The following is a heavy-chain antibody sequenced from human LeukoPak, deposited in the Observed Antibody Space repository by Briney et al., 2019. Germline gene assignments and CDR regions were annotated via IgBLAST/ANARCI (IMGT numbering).Heavy chain of an antibody. J-gene: IGHJ1*01. V-gene: IGHV3-74*01. CDR3: ARAPSEIGGYYPEYFRH. Sequence: PSGGSPRLSCAASGFTFSSYWMHWVRQAPGKGLVWVSRIKSDGSTNYADSVKGRFTISRDNAKNTLSLQMNSLRAEDTGVYYCARAPSEIGGYYPEYFRHWGQGTLVTVSS. CDR2: IKSDGST. CDR1: GFTFSSYW. D-gene: IGHD3-22*01.